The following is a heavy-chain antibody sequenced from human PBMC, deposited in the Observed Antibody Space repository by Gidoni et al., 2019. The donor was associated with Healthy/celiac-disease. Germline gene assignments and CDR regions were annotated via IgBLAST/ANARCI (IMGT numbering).Heavy chain of an antibody. D-gene: IGHD3-9*01. CDR1: GFTFSSYA. J-gene: IGHJ4*02. V-gene: IGHV3-23*01. CDR2: ISGSGGST. Sequence: EVQLLESEGGLVQPGGSLRLSCAASGFTFSSYAMSWVRQAPGKGLEWVSAISGSGGSTYYADSVKGRFTISRDNSKNTLYLQMNSLRAEDTAVYYCAGHDILTGGFDYWGQGTLVTVSS. CDR3: AGHDILTGGFDY.